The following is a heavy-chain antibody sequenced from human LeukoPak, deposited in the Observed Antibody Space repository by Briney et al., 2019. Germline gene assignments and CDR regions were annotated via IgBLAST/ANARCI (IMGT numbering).Heavy chain of an antibody. V-gene: IGHV7-4-1*02. J-gene: IGHJ4*02. D-gene: IGHD4-17*01. CDR3: ARVGMPADYGDYRSGPPPWSIYYFDY. Sequence: ASVKVSCKASGYTFTSYAMNWVRQAPGQGLEWMGWINTNTGNPTYAQGFTGRFVFSLDTSVSTAYLQISSLKAEDTAVYYCARVGMPADYGDYRSGPPPWSIYYFDYWGQGTLVTVSS. CDR1: GYTFTSYA. CDR2: INTNTGNP.